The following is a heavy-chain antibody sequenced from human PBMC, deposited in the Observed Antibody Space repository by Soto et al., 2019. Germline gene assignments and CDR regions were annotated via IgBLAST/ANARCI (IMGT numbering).Heavy chain of an antibody. D-gene: IGHD3-22*01. Sequence: PSETLSLTCAVYGGSFSGYYWSWIRQPPGKGLEWIGEINHSGSTNYNPSLKSRVSISLDTSRNQFSLRLTSVTAADTAVYYCARVLRDYDSSGYFYVPNWFDPWGQGTLVTVSS. CDR3: ARVLRDYDSSGYFYVPNWFDP. CDR2: INHSGST. CDR1: GGSFSGYY. V-gene: IGHV4-34*09. J-gene: IGHJ5*02.